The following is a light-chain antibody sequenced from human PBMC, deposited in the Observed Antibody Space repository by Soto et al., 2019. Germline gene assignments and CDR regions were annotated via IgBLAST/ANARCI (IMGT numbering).Light chain of an antibody. V-gene: IGKV3-20*01. Sequence: EIVLTQSPGTLSLSPGERATLSCRASQSVSSSYLAWYQQNRGQAPRLLIYGASSRATGIPDRFSGSGSGTDFTLTISRLEPEYFAVYYCQQHGSSRWTFGQGTKVDIK. CDR2: GAS. CDR1: QSVSSSY. CDR3: QQHGSSRWT. J-gene: IGKJ1*01.